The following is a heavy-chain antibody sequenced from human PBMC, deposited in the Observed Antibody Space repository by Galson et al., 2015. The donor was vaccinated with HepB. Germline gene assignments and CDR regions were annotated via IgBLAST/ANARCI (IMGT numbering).Heavy chain of an antibody. Sequence: QSGAEVKKPGESLKISCKGSGYSFTSYWIGWVRQMPGKGLEWMGIIYPGDSDTRYSPSFEGQVTISADKSINTAYLQWTSLKASDTAMYYCARHRIYYDNLKDAFDIWGQGTLVTVSS. J-gene: IGHJ3*02. V-gene: IGHV5-51*01. CDR1: GYSFTSYW. D-gene: IGHD3-22*01. CDR2: IYPGDSDT. CDR3: ARHRIYYDNLKDAFDI.